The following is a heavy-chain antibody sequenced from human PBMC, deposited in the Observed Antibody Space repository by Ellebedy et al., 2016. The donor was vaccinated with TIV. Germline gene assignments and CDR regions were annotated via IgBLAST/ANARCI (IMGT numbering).Heavy chain of an antibody. CDR3: ARERHCSSGNCSKTDAFDV. D-gene: IGHD2-15*01. V-gene: IGHV4-34*01. Sequence: SETLSLTXAVYGGSFSGYYWSWIRQPPGKGLEWIGEINHSGSTNYNPSLKSRVTISVDTSKNQFSLKLSSVTAADTAVYYCARERHCSSGNCSKTDAFDVWGQGTMVTVSS. CDR1: GGSFSGYY. J-gene: IGHJ3*01. CDR2: INHSGST.